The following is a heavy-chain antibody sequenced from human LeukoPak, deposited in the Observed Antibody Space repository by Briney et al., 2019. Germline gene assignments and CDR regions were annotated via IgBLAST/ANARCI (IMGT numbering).Heavy chain of an antibody. V-gene: IGHV1-3*01. CDR2: INAGNGNT. J-gene: IGHJ4*02. Sequence: ASVKVSCKASGYTFTSYAMHWVRQAPGQRLEWTGWINAGNGNTKYSQKFQGRVTVTRDTSASTAYMELSSLRSEDTAVYYCARETYCSGGSCQDYWGQGTLVTVSS. D-gene: IGHD2-15*01. CDR1: GYTFTSYA. CDR3: ARETYCSGGSCQDY.